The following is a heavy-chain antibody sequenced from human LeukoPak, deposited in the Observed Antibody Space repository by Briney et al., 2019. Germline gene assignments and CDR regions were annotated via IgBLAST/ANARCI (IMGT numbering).Heavy chain of an antibody. Sequence: GAALKISFKGSGYRFTSYWIGWGRPMPGKGMGWMGIIYPGDSDTRYSRSFQGQVTISADKSISTAYLQWSSLKASDTAVYYCARRQDWFDHWGQGTLVTVSS. CDR2: IYPGDSDT. J-gene: IGHJ5*02. V-gene: IGHV5-51*01. CDR1: GYRFTSYW. CDR3: ARRQDWFDH.